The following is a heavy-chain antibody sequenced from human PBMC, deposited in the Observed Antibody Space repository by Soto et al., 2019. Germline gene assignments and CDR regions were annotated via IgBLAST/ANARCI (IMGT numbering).Heavy chain of an antibody. CDR1: GSRFSNYV. Sequence: QVQLVQSGAEVKTPGSSLKVSCQVSGSRFSNYVISWVRQAPGHGLEWLGRIIPIFNSTKYAQNFQGRVTSTADKATSTASLELSSLRSDDTAVDYCAREGRGKKAGYNGLVSLGYWGQGTLVTVSS. CDR3: AREGRGKKAGYNGLVSLGY. CDR2: IIPIFNST. V-gene: IGHV1-69*06. D-gene: IGHD2-2*02. J-gene: IGHJ4*02.